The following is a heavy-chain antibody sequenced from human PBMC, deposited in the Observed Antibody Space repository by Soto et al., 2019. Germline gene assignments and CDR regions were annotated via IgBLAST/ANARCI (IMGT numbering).Heavy chain of an antibody. CDR1: GYSFTTYW. D-gene: IGHD2-2*01. CDR3: ARHEETYHNFYGMDV. V-gene: IGHV5-51*01. CDR2: IHPGESDT. Sequence: GESLKISCKSYGYSFTTYWIAWVRQMPGKGLEWMGSIHPGESDTRYSPSFQGQVSISADRSITTAHLQWSSLKASDTAMYYCARHEETYHNFYGMDVWGQGTTATVS. J-gene: IGHJ6*02.